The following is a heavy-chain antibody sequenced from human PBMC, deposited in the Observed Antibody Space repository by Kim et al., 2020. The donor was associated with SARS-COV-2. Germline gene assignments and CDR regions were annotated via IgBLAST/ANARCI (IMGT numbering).Heavy chain of an antibody. D-gene: IGHD3-10*01. V-gene: IGHV3-30*18. CDR2: ISYDGSNK. Sequence: GGSLRLSCAASGFTFSSYGMHWVRQAPGKGLEWVAVISYDGSNKYYADSVKGRFTISRDNSKNTLYLQMNSLRAEDTAVYYCAKVRWGFGELLDYWGQGTLVTVSS. J-gene: IGHJ4*02. CDR1: GFTFSSYG. CDR3: AKVRWGFGELLDY.